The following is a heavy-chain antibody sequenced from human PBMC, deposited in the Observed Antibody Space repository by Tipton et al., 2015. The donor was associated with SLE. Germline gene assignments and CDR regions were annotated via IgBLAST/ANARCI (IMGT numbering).Heavy chain of an antibody. CDR3: ARDRGAAVAFNWFDP. V-gene: IGHV4-59*11. CDR2: IYTSGST. CDR1: GGSISSHY. D-gene: IGHD3-10*01. J-gene: IGHJ5*02. Sequence: TLSLTCAVSGGSISSHYWSWIRQPPGKGLEWIGYIYTSGSTNYNPSLKSRVSLSLDTSKNQFSLRLTSVTAADTAVYYCARDRGAAVAFNWFDPWGQGALLTVSS.